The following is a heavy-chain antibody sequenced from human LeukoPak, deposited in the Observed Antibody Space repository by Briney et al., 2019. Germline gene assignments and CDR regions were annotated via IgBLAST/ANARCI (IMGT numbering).Heavy chain of an antibody. CDR1: GFIFGNYA. CDR3: AKRSKDYYGSGTYDY. CDR2: ISGRGYST. J-gene: IGHJ4*02. V-gene: IGHV3-23*01. D-gene: IGHD3-10*01. Sequence: GGSLRLSCAASGFIFGNYAMSWVRQAPGKGLEWVSAISGRGYSTYHADSVKGRFTLSRDNSKDTLYLQMDSLRVEDTAVYYCAKRSKDYYGSGTYDYWGQGTLVTVSS.